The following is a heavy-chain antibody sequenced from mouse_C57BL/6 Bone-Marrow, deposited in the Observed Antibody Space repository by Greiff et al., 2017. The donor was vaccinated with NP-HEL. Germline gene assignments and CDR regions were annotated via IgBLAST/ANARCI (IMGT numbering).Heavy chain of an antibody. J-gene: IGHJ1*03. CDR2: IYPGSGST. CDR1: GYTFTSYW. D-gene: IGHD2-5*01. V-gene: IGHV1-55*01. Sequence: QVQLQQSGAELVKPGASVKMSCKASGYTFTSYWITWVKQRPGQGLEWIGDIYPGSGSTNYNEKFKSKATLTVDTSSSTAYMQLSSLTSEDSAVYYCARGVYYSNYGGYFDVWGTGTTVTVSS. CDR3: ARGVYYSNYGGYFDV.